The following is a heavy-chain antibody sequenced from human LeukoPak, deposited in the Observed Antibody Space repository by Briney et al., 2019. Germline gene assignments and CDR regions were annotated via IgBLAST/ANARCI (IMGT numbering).Heavy chain of an antibody. V-gene: IGHV3-48*01. CDR3: ARGDDNWNYKLDY. Sequence: RPGGSLRLSCAASGSTFSSYSMNWVRQAPGKGLEWVSYISSSSSTIYYADSVKGRFTISRDNAKNSLYLQMNSLRAEDTAVYYCARGDDNWNYKLDYWGQGTLVTVSS. CDR1: GSTFSSYS. CDR2: ISSSSSTI. D-gene: IGHD1-7*01. J-gene: IGHJ4*02.